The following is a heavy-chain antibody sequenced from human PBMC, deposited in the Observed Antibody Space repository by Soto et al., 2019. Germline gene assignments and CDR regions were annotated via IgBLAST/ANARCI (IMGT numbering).Heavy chain of an antibody. CDR3: AKGFEITYYYGSPFDP. Sequence: PGGSLRLSCAASGFTFSNAWMSWVRQAPGKGLEWVGRIKSKTDGGTTDYAAPVKGRFTISRDDSKNTLYLQMNSLRAEDTAVYYCAKGFEITYYYGSPFDPWGQGTLVTVSS. CDR1: GFTFSNAW. D-gene: IGHD3-10*01. V-gene: IGHV3-15*01. J-gene: IGHJ5*02. CDR2: IKSKTDGGTT.